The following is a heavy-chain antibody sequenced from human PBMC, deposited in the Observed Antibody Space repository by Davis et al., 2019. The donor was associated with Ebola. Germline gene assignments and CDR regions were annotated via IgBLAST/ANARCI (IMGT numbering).Heavy chain of an antibody. Sequence: PGGSLRLSCAASGFTFSSYWMSWVRQAPGKGLEWVANIKQDGSEKYYVDSVKGRFTISRDNAKNSLYLQMNSLRAEDTAVYYCAREHGSGWYSRARKNFDYWGQGTLVTVSS. CDR1: GFTFSSYW. CDR3: AREHGSGWYSRARKNFDY. D-gene: IGHD6-19*01. J-gene: IGHJ4*02. V-gene: IGHV3-7*03. CDR2: IKQDGSEK.